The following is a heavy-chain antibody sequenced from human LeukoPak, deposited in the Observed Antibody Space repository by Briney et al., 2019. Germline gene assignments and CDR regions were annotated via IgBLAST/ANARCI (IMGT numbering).Heavy chain of an antibody. Sequence: SQTLSLTSAVSGGSISSSNWWSWVRRPPGKGLEWIGEIYHSGSTNYNPSLKSRVTISVDKSKNQSSLKLISVTAADTAVYYCAGDPGRGGVDYWGQGTLVTVSP. D-gene: IGHD5-24*01. J-gene: IGHJ4*02. CDR3: AGDPGRGGVDY. CDR1: GGSISSSNW. CDR2: IYHSGST. V-gene: IGHV4-4*02.